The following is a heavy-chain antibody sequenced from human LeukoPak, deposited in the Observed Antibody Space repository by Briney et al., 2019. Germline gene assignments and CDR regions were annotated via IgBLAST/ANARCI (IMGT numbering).Heavy chain of an antibody. V-gene: IGHV4-34*01. CDR2: INHSGST. CDR1: GGSFSGYY. J-gene: IGHJ3*02. Sequence: PSETLSLTCAVYGGSFSGYYWSWIGQPPGKGLEWIGEINHSGSTNYNPSLKSRVTISVDTTKNQFSLKLSSVTAADTAVYYCAGVPLGYYDILTGHAFDIWGQGTMVTVSS. CDR3: AGVPLGYYDILTGHAFDI. D-gene: IGHD3-9*01.